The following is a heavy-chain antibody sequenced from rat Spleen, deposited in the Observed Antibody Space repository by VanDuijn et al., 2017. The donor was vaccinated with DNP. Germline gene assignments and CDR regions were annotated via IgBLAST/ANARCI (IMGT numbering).Heavy chain of an antibody. J-gene: IGHJ4*01. CDR1: GFTFSYYG. D-gene: IGHD1-11*01. CDR2: ISASGGST. CDR3: ARPLYGGYSERSGGYAMDA. V-gene: IGHV5S13*01. Sequence: EVQVVQSGGGLVQPGRSLKLSCVASGFTFSYYGMAWVRQAPKKGLEWVASISASGGSTSYRDSVKGRFTISRDNAKSILYLQMNSLKSEDTATYYCARPLYGGYSERSGGYAMDAWGQGTSVTVSS.